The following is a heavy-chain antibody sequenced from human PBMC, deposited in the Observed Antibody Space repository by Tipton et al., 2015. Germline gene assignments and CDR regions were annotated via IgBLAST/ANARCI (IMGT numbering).Heavy chain of an antibody. CDR3: ARGLWGAVAGRGWFDP. CDR1: GGSISSSSYY. D-gene: IGHD6-19*01. V-gene: IGHV4-39*02. Sequence: GLVKPSETLSLTCTVSGGSISSSSYYWGWIRQPPGKGLEWIGSIFFSGSTYYNPSLKSRVTISVDTSKNHFSLKLSSVTAADTAVYYCARGLWGAVAGRGWFDPWGQGILVTVSS. CDR2: IFFSGST. J-gene: IGHJ5*02.